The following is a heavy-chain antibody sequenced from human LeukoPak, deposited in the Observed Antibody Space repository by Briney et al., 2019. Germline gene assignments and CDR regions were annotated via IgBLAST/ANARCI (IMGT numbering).Heavy chain of an antibody. CDR1: GFTFSSYS. V-gene: IGHV3-21*01. CDR3: ARDLAVAGHFDY. CDR2: ISSSSSYI. Sequence: GGSLRLSCAASGFTFSSYSMNWVRQAPGKGLEWVSSISSSSSYIYYADSVKGRFTNSRDNAKNSLYLQMNSLRAEDTAVYYCARDLAVAGHFDYWGQGTLVTVSS. D-gene: IGHD6-19*01. J-gene: IGHJ4*02.